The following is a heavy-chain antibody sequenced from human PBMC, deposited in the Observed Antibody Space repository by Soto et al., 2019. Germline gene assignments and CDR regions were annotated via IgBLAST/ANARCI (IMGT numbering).Heavy chain of an antibody. D-gene: IGHD6-19*01. Sequence: QVPLVQSGAEVKKPGASVKVSCKASGYTFTSYDINWVRQATGQGLEWMGWMNPNSGNTGYAQKFQGRVTMTRNTSISTAYMELSSLRSGDTAVYYCARGARLVWYFDLWGRGTLVTVSS. V-gene: IGHV1-8*01. J-gene: IGHJ2*01. CDR2: MNPNSGNT. CDR3: ARGARLVWYFDL. CDR1: GYTFTSYD.